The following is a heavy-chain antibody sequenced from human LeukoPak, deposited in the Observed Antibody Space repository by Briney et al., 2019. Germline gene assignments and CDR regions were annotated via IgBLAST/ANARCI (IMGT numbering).Heavy chain of an antibody. V-gene: IGHV3-64*01. J-gene: IGHJ4*02. D-gene: IGHD1-26*01. CDR2: ITGNGDGT. CDR1: ELTFSNFN. CDR3: ARGSNHWELLSRSDF. Sequence: GGSLRLSCAASELTFSNFNMHWVRQAPGKGLEYVASITGNGDGTYYSMSVKGRFTISRDNSKNTLFLQMGSLRAEDMGVYYCARGSNHWELLSRSDFWGQGTLVIVSA.